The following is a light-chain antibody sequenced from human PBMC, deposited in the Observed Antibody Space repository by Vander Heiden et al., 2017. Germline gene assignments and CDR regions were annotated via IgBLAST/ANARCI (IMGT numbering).Light chain of an antibody. Sequence: QSVLTPPPSASGTPGPTLTLSSSGSCSNIGSNTVTWYQQFPGTAPKLLIYSNNQRPSGVSDRFSGSKSGTSASLAISGLQAEDEADYYCASWADSLNGWVFGGGTKLTVL. J-gene: IGLJ3*02. CDR3: ASWADSLNGWV. CDR2: SNN. V-gene: IGLV1-44*01. CDR1: CSNIGSNT.